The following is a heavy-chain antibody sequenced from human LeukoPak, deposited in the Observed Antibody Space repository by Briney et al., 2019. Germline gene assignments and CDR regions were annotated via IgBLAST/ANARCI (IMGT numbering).Heavy chain of an antibody. D-gene: IGHD3-3*01. J-gene: IGHJ5*02. CDR2: ISAYNGNT. Sequence: ASVKVSCKASGGTFSSYAISWVRQAPGQGLEWMGWISAYNGNTNYAQKLQGRVTMTTDTSTSTAYMELRSLRSDDTAVYYCARDRYDDFWSGYGGFDPWGQGTLVTVSS. V-gene: IGHV1-18*01. CDR1: GGTFSSYA. CDR3: ARDRYDDFWSGYGGFDP.